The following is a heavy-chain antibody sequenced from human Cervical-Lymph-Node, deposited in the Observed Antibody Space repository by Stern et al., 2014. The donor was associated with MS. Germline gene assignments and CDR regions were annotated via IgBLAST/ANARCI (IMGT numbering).Heavy chain of an antibody. Sequence: QVQLVESGGGVVQPGRSLRLSCAGPGFTFSTYGMHWVRQAPGKGLEGVALTSHDGSKKYYVDSVKGRFTISRDNSKNTMYVHMNSLRDEDTAVYYCAKDRGSGWSLDNWGQGTLVIVSS. J-gene: IGHJ4*02. CDR3: AKDRGSGWSLDN. D-gene: IGHD6-19*01. V-gene: IGHV3-30*18. CDR1: GFTFSTYG. CDR2: TSHDGSKK.